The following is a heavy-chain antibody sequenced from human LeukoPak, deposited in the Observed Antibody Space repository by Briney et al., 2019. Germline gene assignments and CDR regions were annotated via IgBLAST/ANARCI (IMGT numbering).Heavy chain of an antibody. J-gene: IGHJ4*02. V-gene: IGHV3-21*01. Sequence: GGSLRLSCAASGFTFSSYSMNWVRQAQGKGLEWVSSISSSSSYIYYADSVKGRFTISRDNAKNSLYLQMNSLRAEDTAVYYCASGPAFGVWGSFLHYWGQGTLVTVSS. D-gene: IGHD3-16*01. CDR1: GFTFSSYS. CDR3: ASGPAFGVWGSFLHY. CDR2: ISSSSSYI.